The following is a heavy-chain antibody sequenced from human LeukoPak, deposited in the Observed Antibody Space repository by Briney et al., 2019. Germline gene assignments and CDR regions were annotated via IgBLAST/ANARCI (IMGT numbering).Heavy chain of an antibody. V-gene: IGHV3-74*01. CDR2: IHSDGSTT. D-gene: IGHD6-19*01. CDR3: ARSSGWYSH. CDR1: GFTLSTYY. Sequence: GGSLRLSCAASGFTLSTYYMHWVRQAPGKGLVWASRIHSDGSTTYYADSVKGRFTISRDSAKNTLYLQMNSLRVEDTAVYYCARSSGWYSHWGQGTLVTVSS. J-gene: IGHJ4*02.